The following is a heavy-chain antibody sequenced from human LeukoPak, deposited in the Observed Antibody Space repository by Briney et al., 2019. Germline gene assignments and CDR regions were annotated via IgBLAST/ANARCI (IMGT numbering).Heavy chain of an antibody. CDR3: AGDSGYWHY. J-gene: IGHJ4*02. CDR1: GGSISSSSYY. Sequence: SETLSLTCTVSGGSISSSSYYWGWIRQPPGKGLEWIGSIYYSGSTYYNPSLKSRVTISVDTSKNQFSLKLSSVTAADTAVYYCAGDSGYWHYWGQGTLVTVSS. CDR2: IYYSGST. D-gene: IGHD5-12*01. V-gene: IGHV4-39*07.